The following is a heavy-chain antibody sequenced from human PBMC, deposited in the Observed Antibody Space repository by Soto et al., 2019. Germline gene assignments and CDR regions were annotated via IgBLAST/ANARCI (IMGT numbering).Heavy chain of an antibody. D-gene: IGHD3-10*01. CDR2: INHSGST. CDR3: ARGLRYYGSGSYPY. J-gene: IGHJ4*02. Sequence: SETLSLTCAFYGGSFSGYYWSLIRQPPGKGLEWIGEINHSGSTNYNPSLKSRVTISVDTSKNQFSLKLSSVTAADTAVYYCARGLRYYGSGSYPYWGQGTLVTVSS. V-gene: IGHV4-34*01. CDR1: GGSFSGYY.